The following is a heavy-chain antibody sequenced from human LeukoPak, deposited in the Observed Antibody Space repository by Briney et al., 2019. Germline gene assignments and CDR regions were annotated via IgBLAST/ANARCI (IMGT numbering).Heavy chain of an antibody. J-gene: IGHJ4*02. CDR3: AKGPPGDYGDYYFDY. Sequence: GGSLRLSCAASGFTFSSYSMNWVRQAPGKGLEWVSSISSSSSYIYYADSVKGRLTISRDNSKNTLYLQMNSLRAEDTAVYYCAKGPPGDYGDYYFDYWGQGTLVTVSS. V-gene: IGHV3-21*04. D-gene: IGHD4-17*01. CDR2: ISSSSSYI. CDR1: GFTFSSYS.